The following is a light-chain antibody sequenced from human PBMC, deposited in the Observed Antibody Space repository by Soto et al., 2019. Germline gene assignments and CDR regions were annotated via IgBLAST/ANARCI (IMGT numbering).Light chain of an antibody. V-gene: IGKV3-20*01. Sequence: IVLTQSPGTLSLSPGERATLSCRASQTVSNRYLGWYQKKPGQAASLLIFGASSRATGIPDRFSGSGSGTDFTLTISRREPEDFAGYYCQQYGSAPITFGQGTRLEIK. CDR1: QTVSNRY. J-gene: IGKJ5*01. CDR2: GAS. CDR3: QQYGSAPIT.